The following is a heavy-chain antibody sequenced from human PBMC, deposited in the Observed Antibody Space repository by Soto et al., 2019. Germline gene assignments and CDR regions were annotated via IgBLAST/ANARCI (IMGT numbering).Heavy chain of an antibody. D-gene: IGHD2-2*01. CDR3: ARDRDDPATPEYYYGMEV. CDR2: ISYDGSNK. V-gene: IGHV3-30-3*01. CDR1: GFTFSSYA. Sequence: QVQLVESGGGVVQPGRSLRLSCAASGFTFSSYAMHWVRQAPGKGLEWVAVISYDGSNKYYADSVKGRFTISRDNSKNALYLQMNSLRAEDTAVYYCARDRDDPATPEYYYGMEVWGQGTTVTVSS. J-gene: IGHJ6*02.